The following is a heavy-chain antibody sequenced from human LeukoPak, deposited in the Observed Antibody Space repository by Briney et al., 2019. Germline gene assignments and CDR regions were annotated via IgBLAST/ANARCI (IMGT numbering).Heavy chain of an antibody. CDR1: GFTFSNYE. J-gene: IGHJ4*02. V-gene: IGHV3-48*03. D-gene: IGHD2-15*01. CDR3: ATGGACSGGSCYGYFDY. CDR2: ISSRDSII. Sequence: GGSLRLYCAASGFTFSNYEMNWVRQAPGKGLEWVSYISSRDSIIYYADYVKGRFTISRDNAKNSLYLQMNSLRAEDTSVYYCATGGACSGGSCYGYFDYWGQGTLVTVSS.